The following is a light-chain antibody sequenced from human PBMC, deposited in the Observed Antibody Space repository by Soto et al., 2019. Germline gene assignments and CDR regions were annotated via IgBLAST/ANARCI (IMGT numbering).Light chain of an antibody. CDR3: QQYDRASWT. V-gene: IGKV1-5*03. CDR1: HSISSW. CDR2: RAS. J-gene: IGKJ1*01. Sequence: DIQMTQSPSTLSASVGDRVIITCRASHSISSWLAWYQQKPGKAPNLPIYRASTLKNGIPSRFSGSGSGTEFTLTISSLQPYDFETYYCQQYDRASWTFGPGTKVEIK.